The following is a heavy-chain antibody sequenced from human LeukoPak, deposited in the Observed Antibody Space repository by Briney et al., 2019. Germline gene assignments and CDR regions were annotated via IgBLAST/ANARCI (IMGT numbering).Heavy chain of an antibody. Sequence: SETLSLTCTVSGGSISSYYWSWIRQLAGKGLEWIGRIYTSGSTNYNPSLKSRVTMSVDTSKNQFSLKLSSVTAADTAVYYCARVHDYGDYGTFDYWGQGTLVTVSS. CDR1: GGSISSYY. CDR2: IYTSGST. D-gene: IGHD4-17*01. V-gene: IGHV4-4*07. J-gene: IGHJ4*02. CDR3: ARVHDYGDYGTFDY.